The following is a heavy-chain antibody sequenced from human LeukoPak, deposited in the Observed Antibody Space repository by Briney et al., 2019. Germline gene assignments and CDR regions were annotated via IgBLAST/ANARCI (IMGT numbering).Heavy chain of an antibody. V-gene: IGHV4-61*03. D-gene: IGHD2-21*01. CDR1: GGSVSSDIYH. J-gene: IGHJ4*02. CDR2: NGNA. Sequence: SETLSLTCIVSGGSVSSDIYHWSWIRQAPGKGLEWIGHNGNANYNPSLQSRVTISIDTSKNHFTLSLNSVTAADTAVYYCATYYVGVGGRGHRGPGTLVTVSS. CDR3: ATYYVGVGGRGH.